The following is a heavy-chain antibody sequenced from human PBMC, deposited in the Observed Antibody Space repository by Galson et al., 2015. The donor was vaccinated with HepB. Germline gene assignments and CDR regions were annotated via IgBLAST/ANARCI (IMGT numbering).Heavy chain of an antibody. CDR2: ISYDGSNK. CDR3: AKEYSSSSFYYYGMDV. Sequence: SLRLSCAASGFTFSSYGMHWVRQAPGKGLEWVAVISYDGSNKYYADSVKGRFTISRDNSKNTLYPQMNSLRAEDTAVYYCAKEYSSSSFYYYGMDVWGQGTTVTVSS. J-gene: IGHJ6*02. CDR1: GFTFSSYG. D-gene: IGHD6-6*01. V-gene: IGHV3-30*18.